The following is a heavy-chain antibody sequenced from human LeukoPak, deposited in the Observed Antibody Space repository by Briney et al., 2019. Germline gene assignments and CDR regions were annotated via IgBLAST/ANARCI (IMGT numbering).Heavy chain of an antibody. D-gene: IGHD3-9*01. CDR3: ARDPLTLYNYYMDV. Sequence: GGSLRLSCAASGFTFSSYAMSWVRQAPGKGLEWLSAISGSGGSTYYADSVKGRFTISRDNAKNSLYLQMNSLRAEDTAVYYCARDPLTLYNYYMDVWGKGTTVTVSS. CDR1: GFTFSSYA. J-gene: IGHJ6*03. CDR2: ISGSGGST. V-gene: IGHV3-23*01.